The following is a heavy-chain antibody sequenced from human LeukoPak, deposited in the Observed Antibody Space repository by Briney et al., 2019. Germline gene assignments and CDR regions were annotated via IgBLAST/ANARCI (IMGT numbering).Heavy chain of an antibody. CDR3: ARDLTYCDTLTGYYTAWFDP. CDR1: GLPFCNYW. V-gene: IGHV3-74*03. J-gene: IGHJ5*02. D-gene: IGHD3-9*01. Sequence: GRSLRLSCVASGLPFCNYWMHWVRPAPGKGLVWVSHINSEGSSTTHADSVKGRLTISRDNDQHPLFLQMDSLRAEDTAVYYCARDLTYCDTLTGYYTAWFDPWGQGTLVTVPS. CDR2: INSEGSST.